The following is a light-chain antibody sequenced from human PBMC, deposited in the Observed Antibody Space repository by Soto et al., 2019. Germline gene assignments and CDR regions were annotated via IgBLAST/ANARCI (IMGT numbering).Light chain of an antibody. V-gene: IGLV2-14*01. Sequence: QSALTQPASVSGSPGQSITISCTGTSSDVGGYNYVSWYQQHPGKAPKLMIYEVSNRPSGVSNRFSGSKSGNTASLTISGFKVEYEADYYCSSYKSSSIPYVFGTGTKLTVL. CDR2: EVS. J-gene: IGLJ1*01. CDR1: SSDVGGYNY. CDR3: SSYKSSSIPYV.